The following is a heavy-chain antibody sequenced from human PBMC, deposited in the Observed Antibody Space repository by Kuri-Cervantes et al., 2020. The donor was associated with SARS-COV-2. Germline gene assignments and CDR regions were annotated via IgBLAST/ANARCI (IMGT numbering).Heavy chain of an antibody. Sequence: GESLKISCAASGFTFSSYAMSWVRQAPGKGLEWVSAISGSGGSTYYADSVNGRFTSSRDNSKNTLYLQMNSLRAEDTAVYYCAKDHGYCCGGSCYGDAFDIWGQGTMVTVSS. J-gene: IGHJ3*02. CDR1: GFTFSSYA. V-gene: IGHV3-23*01. D-gene: IGHD2-15*01. CDR3: AKDHGYCCGGSCYGDAFDI. CDR2: ISGSGGST.